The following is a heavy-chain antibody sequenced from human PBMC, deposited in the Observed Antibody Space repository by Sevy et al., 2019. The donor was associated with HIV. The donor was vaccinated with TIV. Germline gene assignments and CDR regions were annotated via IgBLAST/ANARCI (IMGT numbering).Heavy chain of an antibody. CDR1: GFTVSSNY. CDR2: IYSGGGT. J-gene: IGHJ3*02. V-gene: IGHV3-53*01. Sequence: GVSLRLSCAVSGFTVSSNYMSWVRQAPGNGPEWVSIIYSGGGTYYADSVKGRFTISRDNSKNTLYLEMNSLRADDTGVYYCAGARGRWLQPDAFDIWGQGTMVTVSS. D-gene: IGHD3-16*01. CDR3: AGARGRWLQPDAFDI.